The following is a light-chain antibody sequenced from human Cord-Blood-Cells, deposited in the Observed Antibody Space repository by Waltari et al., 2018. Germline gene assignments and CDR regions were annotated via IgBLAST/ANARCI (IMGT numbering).Light chain of an antibody. V-gene: IGKV3-20*01. CDR3: QQYGSSPT. CDR2: GAS. Sequence: EIVLTQSPGTLSLSPGERATLSCRASQSVSSSYLAWYQQKPGQAPRLLIYGASSRATGIPDRFSGSGSVTDFTLTISRLEPEDFVVYYCQQYGSSPTFGQGTKVEIK. CDR1: QSVSSSY. J-gene: IGKJ1*01.